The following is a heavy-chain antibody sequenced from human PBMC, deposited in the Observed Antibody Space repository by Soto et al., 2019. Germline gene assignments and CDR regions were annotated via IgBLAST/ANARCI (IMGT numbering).Heavy chain of an antibody. V-gene: IGHV3-53*05. CDR2: IQRGGSI. CDR1: GFTVSSKY. CDR3: ARDSNWPLSQVSSGYYRDY. J-gene: IGHJ4*02. D-gene: IGHD3-22*01. Sequence: PGGSLRLSCAVSGFTVSSKYMSWVRQAPGKGLEWVAVIQRGGSIYYADSVKGRFTISRDSAKNTLYLQMNSLRAEDTAVYYCARDSNWPLSQVSSGYYRDYWGQGTLVTVSS.